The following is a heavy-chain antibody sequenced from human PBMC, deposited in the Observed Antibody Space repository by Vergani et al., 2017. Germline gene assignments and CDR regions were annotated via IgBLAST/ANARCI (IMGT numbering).Heavy chain of an antibody. D-gene: IGHD3/OR15-3a*01. J-gene: IGHJ2*01. CDR3: AKVGPSWYFDL. CDR2: IKSDGSIT. V-gene: IGHV3-74*01. CDR1: GFSFSGYW. Sequence: EVQLVESGGGLIHPGGSLRLSCEGSGFSFSGYWMHWVRQSPEKGLVWVSRIKSDGSITNYADSVKGRFTISRDNAKNTLYLEMNSLRGDDTAIYYCAKVGPSWYFDLWGRGTLVTVSS.